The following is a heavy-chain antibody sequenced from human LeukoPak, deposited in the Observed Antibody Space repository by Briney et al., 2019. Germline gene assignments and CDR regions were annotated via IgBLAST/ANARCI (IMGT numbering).Heavy chain of an antibody. CDR3: ARDRGIVLPDTSYYMDV. CDR1: GFNFRDYY. CDR2: ITVCGSTV. Sequence: GGSLRLSCAASGFNFRDYYMSWIRQAPGKGLEWISYITVCGSTVYYADSVKGRFTISRENAWNSLYLQMDGLRAEDTAVYYCARDRGIVLPDTSYYMDVWGKGTTVTVSS. J-gene: IGHJ6*03. D-gene: IGHD1-26*01. V-gene: IGHV3-11*01.